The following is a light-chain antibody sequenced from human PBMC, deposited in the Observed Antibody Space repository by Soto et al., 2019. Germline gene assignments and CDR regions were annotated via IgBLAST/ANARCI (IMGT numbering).Light chain of an antibody. CDR3: QQYYATPLT. V-gene: IGKV4-1*01. J-gene: IGKJ4*01. CDR1: QSVLYSSNNKNY. CDR2: WAS. Sequence: DIVMTQSRDSLAVSLGERATINCKSSQSVLYSSNNKNYLAWYQHTPGQPPKLLIYWASSRESGVPDRFSGSGSGTDFTLTINTLQAEDVAVYYCQQYYATPLTFGGGTRVEIK.